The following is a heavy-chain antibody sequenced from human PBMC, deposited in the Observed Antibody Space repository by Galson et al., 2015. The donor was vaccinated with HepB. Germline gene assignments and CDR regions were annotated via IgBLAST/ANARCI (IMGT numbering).Heavy chain of an antibody. J-gene: IGHJ4*02. D-gene: IGHD6-19*01. Sequence: SLRLSCAASGFTFSAHAIHWVRQAPGKGLEWVALISYDGTDDNYADSVKGRFTIYRDNSKNTPSLQMNSLSAEDTAVYYCARDSQRYSSDWYFDYWAQGTPVTVSS. CDR3: ARDSQRYSSDWYFDY. V-gene: IGHV3-30*04. CDR2: ISYDGTDD. CDR1: GFTFSAHA.